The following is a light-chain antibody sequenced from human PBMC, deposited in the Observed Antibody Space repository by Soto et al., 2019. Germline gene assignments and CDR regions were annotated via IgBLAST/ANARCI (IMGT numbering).Light chain of an antibody. V-gene: IGKV3-15*01. CDR1: QSVSGN. CDR3: QQYSKGPSWT. Sequence: EIVMTQSPATLSVSLGERATLSCRASQSVSGNLAWYQQRPGQAPRLLIYDASTRATGIPDRFSGSGSGTEFTLTISSLQSEDFAVYYCQQYSKGPSWTFGQGTKVEIK. CDR2: DAS. J-gene: IGKJ1*01.